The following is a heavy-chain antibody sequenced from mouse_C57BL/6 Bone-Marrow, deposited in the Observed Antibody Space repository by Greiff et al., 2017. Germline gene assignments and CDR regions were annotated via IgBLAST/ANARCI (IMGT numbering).Heavy chain of an antibody. CDR2: IWSGGST. CDR3: AKRGGSYWYFDV. V-gene: IGHV2-4*01. J-gene: IGHJ1*03. CDR1: GFSLTSYG. Sequence: QVQLKESGPGLVQPSQSLSITCTVSGFSLTSYGVHWVRQPPGKGLEWLGVIWSGGSTDYNADFISRLSISKDNSKSQVFFKMNSLQADDTAIYYCAKRGGSYWYFDVWGTGTTVTVSS.